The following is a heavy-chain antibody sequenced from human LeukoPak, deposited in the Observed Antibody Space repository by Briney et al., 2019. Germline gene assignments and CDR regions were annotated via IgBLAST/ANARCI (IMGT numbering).Heavy chain of an antibody. J-gene: IGHJ4*02. CDR2: INPNGGGT. D-gene: IGHD3-22*01. CDR3: ARASDYYYDSSGYAWGGFGQTQGLDY. CDR1: GYTFTGYY. Sequence: GASVKVSCKASGYTFTGYYMHWVRQAPGQGLEWMGWINPNGGGTNYAQKFQGWVTMTRDTSISTAYMELSRLRSDDTAVYYCARASDYYYDSSGYAWGGFGQTQGLDYWGQGTLVTVSS. V-gene: IGHV1-2*04.